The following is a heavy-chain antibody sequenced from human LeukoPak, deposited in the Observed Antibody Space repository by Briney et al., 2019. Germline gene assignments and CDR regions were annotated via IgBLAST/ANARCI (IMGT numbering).Heavy chain of an antibody. CDR3: ARARGRYDILTGPSPQDY. V-gene: IGHV3-21*01. J-gene: IGHJ4*02. D-gene: IGHD3-9*01. CDR1: GFTFSSYS. Sequence: GGSLRLSCAASGFTFSSYSMNWVRQAPGKGLEWVSSISRSSSYIYYADSVKGRFTISRDNAKNSLYLQMNSLRAEDTAVYYCARARGRYDILTGPSPQDYWGQGTLVTVSS. CDR2: ISRSSSYI.